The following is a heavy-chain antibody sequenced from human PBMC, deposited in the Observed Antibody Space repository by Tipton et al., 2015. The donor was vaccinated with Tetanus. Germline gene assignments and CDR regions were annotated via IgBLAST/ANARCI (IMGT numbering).Heavy chain of an antibody. CDR3: ARLGRNSLGAFDV. CDR2: IQNDGGET. CDR1: GSTFREYW. J-gene: IGHJ3*01. Sequence: SLRLSCAASGSTFREYWMSWVRQAPGKGLEWVASIQNDGGETYHLESVRGRFTISRDNGKNSVYLQMNSLRPEDTAVYYCARLGRNSLGAFDVWGQGTLVSVSS. D-gene: IGHD7-27*01. V-gene: IGHV3-7*03.